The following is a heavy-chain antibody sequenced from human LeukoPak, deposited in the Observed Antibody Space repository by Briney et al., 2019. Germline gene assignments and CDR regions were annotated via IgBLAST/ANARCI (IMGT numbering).Heavy chain of an antibody. CDR2: ISAYNGNT. CDR1: GFTFTSYG. J-gene: IGHJ4*02. V-gene: IGHV1-18*01. D-gene: IGHD6-13*01. CDR3: ASTVSAAGIISLDY. Sequence: GTSVKVSCKASGFTFTSYGISWVRQAPGQGLEWMGWISAYNGNTNYAQKLQGRVTMTTDTSTSTAYMELRSLRSDDTAVYYCASTVSAAGIISLDYWGQGTLVTVS.